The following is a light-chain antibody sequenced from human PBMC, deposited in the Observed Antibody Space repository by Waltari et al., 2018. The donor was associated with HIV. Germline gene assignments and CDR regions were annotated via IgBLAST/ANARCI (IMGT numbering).Light chain of an antibody. Sequence: QPVVTQEPSLTVSPGGPVILTCASSAGVVTRGHCPYWFQLRPGQAPKPLIFDSNNRYPWTPARFAGSCLGGKAALTLTGAQPEDEAAYYCCLSYDGTLVFGGGT. CDR1: AGVVTRGHC. J-gene: IGLJ2*01. V-gene: IGLV7-46*01. CDR2: DSN. CDR3: CLSYDGTLV.